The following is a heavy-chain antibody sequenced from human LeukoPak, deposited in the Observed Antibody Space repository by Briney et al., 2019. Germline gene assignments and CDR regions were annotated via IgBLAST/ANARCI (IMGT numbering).Heavy chain of an antibody. J-gene: IGHJ6*03. CDR3: ARGTLGYCSGGSCRNYYYYYYMDV. Sequence: PGGSLRLSCAASGFTFSSYWMSWVRQAPGKGLEWVANIKQDGSEKYYVDSVKGRFTISRDNAKNSLYLQMNSLRAEDTAVYYCARGTLGYCSGGSCRNYYYYYYMDVWGKGTTVTVSS. D-gene: IGHD2-15*01. CDR1: GFTFSSYW. V-gene: IGHV3-7*01. CDR2: IKQDGSEK.